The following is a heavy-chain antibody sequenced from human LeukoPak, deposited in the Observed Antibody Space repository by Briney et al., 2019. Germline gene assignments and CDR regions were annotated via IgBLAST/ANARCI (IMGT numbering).Heavy chain of an antibody. CDR2: IYNTGSS. D-gene: IGHD3-9*01. CDR1: SGSIRGYY. Sequence: PSETLSLTCTVSSGSIRGYYLTWIRQPAGKGLEWIGRIYNTGSSTYNPSLKSRVTMSVDTSKKHFSLKLSSVTAADTAVYYCARAVTGYALDIWGQGTMVIVSS. V-gene: IGHV4-4*07. CDR3: ARAVTGYALDI. J-gene: IGHJ3*02.